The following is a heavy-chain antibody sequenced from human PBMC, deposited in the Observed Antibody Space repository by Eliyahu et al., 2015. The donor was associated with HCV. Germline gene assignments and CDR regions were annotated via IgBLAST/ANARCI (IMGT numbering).Heavy chain of an antibody. CDR2: INSDGSST. J-gene: IGHJ5*02. CDR1: VFTFSSYW. V-gene: IGHV3-74*01. D-gene: IGHD3-9*01. Sequence: EVQLVESGGGLVQPGGSLRLSCAASVFTFSSYWMHWVRQAPGKGLVWVSRINSDGSSTSYADSVKGRFTISRDNAKNTLYLQMNSLRAEDTAVYYCARESWPYYDILTGPEWFDPWGQGTLVTVSS. CDR3: ARESWPYYDILTGPEWFDP.